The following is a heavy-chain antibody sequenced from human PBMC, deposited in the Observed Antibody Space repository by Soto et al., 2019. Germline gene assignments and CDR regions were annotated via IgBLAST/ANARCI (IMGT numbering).Heavy chain of an antibody. CDR3: ARGHSTDCSNGVCSFFYNQEMDV. CDR2: INPKSGGT. J-gene: IGHJ6*02. D-gene: IGHD2-8*01. V-gene: IGHV1-2*04. CDR1: GYSFTDYH. Sequence: ASVKVSCKASGYSFTDYHIHWVRQAPGQGLEWLGRINPKSGGTSTAQKFQGWVTMTRDRSISTVYMELTRLRSDDTAVYFCARGHSTDCSNGVCSFFYNQEMDVWGQGTTVTVS.